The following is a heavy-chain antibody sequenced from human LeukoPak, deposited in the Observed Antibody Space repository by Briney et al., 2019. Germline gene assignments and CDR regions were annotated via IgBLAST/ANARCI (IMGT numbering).Heavy chain of an antibody. Sequence: GGSLRLSCAASGFTFSSYAISWVRQAPGKGLEWVSAISGSGGSTYYADSVKGRFTISRDNAKNSLYLQMNSLRAEDTAVYYCARDLRVGGAFDIWGQGTMVTVSS. D-gene: IGHD2-15*01. CDR1: GFTFSSYA. CDR3: ARDLRVGGAFDI. J-gene: IGHJ3*02. V-gene: IGHV3-23*01. CDR2: ISGSGGST.